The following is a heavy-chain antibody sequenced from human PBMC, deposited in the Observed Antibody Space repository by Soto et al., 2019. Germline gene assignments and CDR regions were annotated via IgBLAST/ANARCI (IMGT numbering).Heavy chain of an antibody. V-gene: IGHV1-69*02. CDR3: ARPTKAKYWYFDL. D-gene: IGHD2-8*01. CDR2: IIPILGIA. Sequence: SVKVDCKASGGTFSSYTISWLRQTPGQGLEWMGRIIPILGIANYAQKFQGRVTITADKSTSTAYMELSSLRSEDTAVYYCARPTKAKYWYFDLWGRGTLVTVSS. CDR1: GGTFSSYT. J-gene: IGHJ2*01.